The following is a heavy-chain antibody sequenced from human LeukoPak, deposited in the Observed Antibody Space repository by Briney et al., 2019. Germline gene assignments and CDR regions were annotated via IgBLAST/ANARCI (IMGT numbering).Heavy chain of an antibody. Sequence: SETLSLTCTVSGGSVSSGSYYWSWIRQPPGKGLEWIGYICYSGSTNYNPSLKSRVTISVDTSKNQFSLKLSSVTAADTAVYYCARDRRIAVAGQFYYYGMDVWGKGTTVTVSS. V-gene: IGHV4-61*01. CDR2: ICYSGST. CDR1: GGSVSSGSYY. J-gene: IGHJ6*04. CDR3: ARDRRIAVAGQFYYYGMDV. D-gene: IGHD6-19*01.